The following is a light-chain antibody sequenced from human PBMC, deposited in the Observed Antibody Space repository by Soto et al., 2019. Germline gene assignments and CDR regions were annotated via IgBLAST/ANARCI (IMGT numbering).Light chain of an antibody. Sequence: EIVLTQSPGTLSLSPGERATLSCRASQTFSRSYLAWYQQKPGQSPRLLIYGASNRATGIPDRFSGSGSGTDFTLTISRLEPEDFAVYYCQQYGSAPLTFGQGTKVEIK. V-gene: IGKV3-20*01. CDR3: QQYGSAPLT. CDR2: GAS. J-gene: IGKJ1*01. CDR1: QTFSRSY.